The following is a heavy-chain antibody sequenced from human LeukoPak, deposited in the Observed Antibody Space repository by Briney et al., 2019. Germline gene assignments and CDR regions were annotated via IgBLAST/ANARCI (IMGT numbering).Heavy chain of an antibody. J-gene: IGHJ6*03. CDR3: ARGYYGSGRPQARYHYYYYMDV. Sequence: SETLSLTCTVSGGSISSYYWSWIRQPPGKGLEWIGYIYYSGSTNYNPSLKSRVTISVDTSKNQFSLKLNSVTAADTAVYYCARGYYGSGRPQARYHYYYYMDVWGKGTTVTISS. CDR2: IYYSGST. V-gene: IGHV4-59*08. CDR1: GGSISSYY. D-gene: IGHD3-10*01.